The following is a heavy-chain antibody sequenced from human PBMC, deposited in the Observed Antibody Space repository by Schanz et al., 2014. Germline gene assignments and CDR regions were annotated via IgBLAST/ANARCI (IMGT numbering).Heavy chain of an antibody. CDR3: AREVGGSFGQHY. CDR1: GFTFNNFG. J-gene: IGHJ4*02. Sequence: EVQLVESGGGLVKPGGSLRLSCAASGFTFNNFGMNWVRQAPGKGLEWVSCITGGSTTYTYYADSVRGRFTISRDNAKSSVYLQMNSLRAEDTAVYYCAREVGGSFGQHYWGQGALVTVSS. CDR2: ITGGSTTYT. V-gene: IGHV3-21*01. D-gene: IGHD1-26*01.